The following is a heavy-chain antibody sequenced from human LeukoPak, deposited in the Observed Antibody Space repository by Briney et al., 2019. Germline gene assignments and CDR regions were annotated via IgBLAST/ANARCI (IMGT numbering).Heavy chain of an antibody. CDR1: GGSISSGGYC. Sequence: PSETLSLTCTVSGGSISSGGYCWSWIRQHPGKGLEWIGYIYYSGSTYYNPSLKSRVTISVDTSKNQFSLKLSSVTAADTAVYYCAREPKRGYSDYWGQGTLVTVSS. CDR2: IYYSGST. CDR3: AREPKRGYSDY. J-gene: IGHJ4*02. V-gene: IGHV4-31*03. D-gene: IGHD5-18*01.